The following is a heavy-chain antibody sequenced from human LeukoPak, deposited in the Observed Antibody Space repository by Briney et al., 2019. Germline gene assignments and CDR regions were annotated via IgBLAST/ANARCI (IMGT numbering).Heavy chain of an antibody. Sequence: GGSLRLSCAASGFTFSSYAMSWVRQAPGKGLEWVSAISGSGGSTYYADSVKGRFTTSRDNSKNTLYLQMNSLRAEDTAVYYCAKLVGGQQLVLFDYWGQGTLVTVSP. J-gene: IGHJ4*02. V-gene: IGHV3-23*01. D-gene: IGHD6-13*01. CDR3: AKLVGGQQLVLFDY. CDR2: ISGSGGST. CDR1: GFTFSSYA.